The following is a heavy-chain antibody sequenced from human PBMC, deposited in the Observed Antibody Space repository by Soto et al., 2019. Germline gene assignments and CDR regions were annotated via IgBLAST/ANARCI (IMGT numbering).Heavy chain of an antibody. J-gene: IGHJ6*02. V-gene: IGHV1-18*01. CDR1: GYSFSGYG. CDR3: ARDGPKYYYGSGSFYYSGMDV. CDR2: ISTYNGNT. D-gene: IGHD3-10*01. Sequence: ASVKVSCKASGYSFSGYGITWVRQAPGQGLEWMGWISTYNGNTNYAQKLQGRVTMTTDTSTSTAYMELRSLRSDDTAMYYCARDGPKYYYGSGSFYYSGMDVWGQGTTVTVSS.